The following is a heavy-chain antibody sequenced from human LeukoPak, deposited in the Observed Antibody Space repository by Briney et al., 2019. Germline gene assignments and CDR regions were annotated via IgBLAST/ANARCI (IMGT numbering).Heavy chain of an antibody. V-gene: IGHV3-23*01. CDR2: ISASGGAT. CDR1: GFTFSNYA. D-gene: IGHD1-1*01. Sequence: GGSLRLSCAASGFTFSNYALSWVRQAPGKGLEWVSTISASGGATYYADSVKGRFTISRDNSRNTPYLQMNSLRAEDTAVYYCANTNDRDGDFNGDYWGQGTLVTVSA. J-gene: IGHJ4*02. CDR3: ANTNDRDGDFNGDY.